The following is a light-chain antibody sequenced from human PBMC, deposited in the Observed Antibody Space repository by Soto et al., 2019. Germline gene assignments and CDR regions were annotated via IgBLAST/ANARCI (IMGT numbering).Light chain of an antibody. Sequence: QSALTQPASVSGSPGQSIAISCTGTSSDVGGYNNVSWYQQHPGKAPKLMVYDVSNRPSGVSNRFSGSKSGNTASLTISGLQAEDEADYYCSSYTGSSTYVFGTGTKVTVL. CDR3: SSYTGSSTYV. V-gene: IGLV2-14*01. J-gene: IGLJ1*01. CDR2: DVS. CDR1: SSDVGGYNN.